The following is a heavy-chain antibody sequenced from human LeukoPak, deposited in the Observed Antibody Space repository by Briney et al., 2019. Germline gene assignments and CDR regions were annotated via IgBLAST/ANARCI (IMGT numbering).Heavy chain of an antibody. Sequence: DSVTVSCTASGYTFTSYGISWVRQAPGQGLEWMGWISAYNGNTNYAQKLQGRVTMTTDTSTSTAYMELRSLRSDDTAVYYCARGVCTNGICYGPYYYGMDVWGQGTTVTVSS. CDR2: ISAYNGNT. V-gene: IGHV1-18*01. CDR1: GYTFTSYG. CDR3: ARGVCTNGICYGPYYYGMDV. D-gene: IGHD2-8*01. J-gene: IGHJ6*02.